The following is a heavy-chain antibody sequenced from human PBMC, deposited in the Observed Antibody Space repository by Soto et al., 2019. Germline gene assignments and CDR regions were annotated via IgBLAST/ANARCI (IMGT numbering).Heavy chain of an antibody. CDR2: ISTNGGST. CDR3: ARVDSLTTRGAFDI. Sequence: GGSLRLSCVASGFTFSSYAMHWVRQAPGKGLEYVSAISTNGGSTYYANSVKGRFTISRDNSKNTLYLQMGSLRAEDMAVYYCARVDSLTTRGAFDIWGQGTMVTGSS. D-gene: IGHD3-9*01. V-gene: IGHV3-64*01. J-gene: IGHJ3*02. CDR1: GFTFSSYA.